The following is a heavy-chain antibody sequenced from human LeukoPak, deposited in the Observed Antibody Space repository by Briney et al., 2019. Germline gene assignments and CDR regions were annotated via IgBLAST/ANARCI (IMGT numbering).Heavy chain of an antibody. V-gene: IGHV4-31*03. D-gene: IGHD3-22*01. CDR2: IYYSGTT. J-gene: IGHJ4*02. CDR3: VRNSNDYSYFDY. CDR1: GGSISSGGYY. Sequence: PSQTLSLTCTVSGGSISSGGYYWTWIRQHPGTGLEWIGYIYYSGTTYYNPSLESRVTISVDTSKNQFSLKLSSVTAADTAVYYCVRNSNDYSYFDYWGQGTLVTVSA.